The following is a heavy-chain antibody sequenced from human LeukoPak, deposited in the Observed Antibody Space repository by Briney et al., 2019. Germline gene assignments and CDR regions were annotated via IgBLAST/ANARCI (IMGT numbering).Heavy chain of an antibody. CDR3: ARQRGVRDILTGYLKDCYMDV. D-gene: IGHD3-9*01. V-gene: IGHV4-59*01. Sequence: PSETLSLACTVSGGSISSYYWSWIRQPPGRGLEWIGYIYYSGSTNYNPSLKSRVSISVDTSKNQFSLKLRSVTAADTAVYYCARQRGVRDILTGYLKDCYMDVWGKGTTVTFSS. CDR1: GGSISSYY. CDR2: IYYSGST. J-gene: IGHJ6*03.